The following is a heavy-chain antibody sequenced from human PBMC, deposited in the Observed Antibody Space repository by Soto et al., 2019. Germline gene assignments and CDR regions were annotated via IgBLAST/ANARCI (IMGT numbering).Heavy chain of an antibody. V-gene: IGHV4-59*01. Sequence: SSETLSLTCTVSGGSISSYYWSWIRQPPGKGLEWIGYIYYSGSTNYNPSLKSRVTISVDTSKNQFSLKLSSVTAADTAVYYCARYTGIAAAYYFDYWGQGTLVTVSS. CDR1: GGSISSYY. CDR3: ARYTGIAAAYYFDY. CDR2: IYYSGST. D-gene: IGHD6-13*01. J-gene: IGHJ4*02.